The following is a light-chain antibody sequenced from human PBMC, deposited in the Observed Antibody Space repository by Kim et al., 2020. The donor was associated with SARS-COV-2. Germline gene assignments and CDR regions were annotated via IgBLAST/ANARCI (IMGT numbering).Light chain of an antibody. CDR3: QAWDSSTVV. Sequence: PGQTATITCSGDKLGDKYACWYQQRPGQSPVLVIYQDNKRHSGIPERFSGSNSGNTATLTISGTQAMDEADYYCQAWDSSTVVFGGGTQLTGL. V-gene: IGLV3-1*01. CDR2: QDN. J-gene: IGLJ2*01. CDR1: KLGDKY.